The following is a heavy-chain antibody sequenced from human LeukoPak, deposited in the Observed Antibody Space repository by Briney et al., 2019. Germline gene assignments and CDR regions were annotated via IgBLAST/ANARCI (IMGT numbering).Heavy chain of an antibody. V-gene: IGHV3-21*01. CDR1: GFTFSSYS. CDR3: ARGTDGGNYEYV. Sequence: GGSLRLSCAASGFTFSSYSMNWVRQAPGKGLEWVSSISSSSSYIYYADSVKGRFTISRDNAKNSLYLQMKSLSAKTADADYCARGTDGGNYEYVWGKGTTVTVSS. D-gene: IGHD4-23*01. CDR2: ISSSSSYI. J-gene: IGHJ6*04.